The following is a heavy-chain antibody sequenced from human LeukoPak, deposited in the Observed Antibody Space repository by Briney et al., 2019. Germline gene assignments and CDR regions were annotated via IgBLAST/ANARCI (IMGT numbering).Heavy chain of an antibody. Sequence: QPSETLSLTRTVSGGSISSYYWSWIRQPAGKGLEWIGRIYTSGSTNYNPSLESRVTMSVDTSKNQFSLKLSSVTAADTAVYYCARYGYNAAGFDYWGQGTLVTVSS. CDR3: ARYGYNAAGFDY. D-gene: IGHD5-24*01. J-gene: IGHJ4*02. V-gene: IGHV4-4*07. CDR2: IYTSGST. CDR1: GGSISSYY.